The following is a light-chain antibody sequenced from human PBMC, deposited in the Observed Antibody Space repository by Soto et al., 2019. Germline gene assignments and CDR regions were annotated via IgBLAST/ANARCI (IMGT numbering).Light chain of an antibody. CDR3: QVWDSSSDSYV. J-gene: IGLJ1*01. V-gene: IGLV3-21*02. CDR1: NIGHKR. CDR2: DDT. Sequence: SYELTQPPSVSVAPGQTARIACGGNNIGHKRVHWYQQRSGQAPVLVVYDDTDRPSGIPERFSGSNSGNTATLTITSVEAGDEADYYCQVWDSSSDSYVFGTGTKVTVL.